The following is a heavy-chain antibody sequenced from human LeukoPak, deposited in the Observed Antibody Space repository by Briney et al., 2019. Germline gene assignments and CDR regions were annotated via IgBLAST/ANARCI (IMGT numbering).Heavy chain of an antibody. D-gene: IGHD6-13*01. J-gene: IGHJ4*02. CDR1: GYTFTSYG. CDR3: ARDRSDSSSWYLPGSIYDY. CDR2: ISAYNGNT. Sequence: ASVKVSCKASGYTFTSYGISWVRQAPGQGLEWMGWISAYNGNTNYAQKLQGRVTMTTDTSTSTAYMELRSLRSDDTAVYYCARDRSDSSSWYLPGSIYDYWGQGTLVTVSS. V-gene: IGHV1-18*01.